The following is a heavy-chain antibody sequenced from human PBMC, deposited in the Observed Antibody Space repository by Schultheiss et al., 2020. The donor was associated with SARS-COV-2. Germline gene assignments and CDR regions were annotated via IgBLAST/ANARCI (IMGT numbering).Heavy chain of an antibody. J-gene: IGHJ6*03. CDR3: VKDDCSSTSCVYYYYYYMDV. Sequence: GGSLRLSCSASGFTFSSYAMHWVRQAPGKGLEYVSAISSNGGSTYYADSVKGRFTISRDNSKNTLYLQMSSLRAEDTAVYYCVKDDCSSTSCVYYYYYYMDVWGKGTTVTVSS. V-gene: IGHV3-64D*09. CDR1: GFTFSSYA. CDR2: ISSNGGST. D-gene: IGHD2-2*01.